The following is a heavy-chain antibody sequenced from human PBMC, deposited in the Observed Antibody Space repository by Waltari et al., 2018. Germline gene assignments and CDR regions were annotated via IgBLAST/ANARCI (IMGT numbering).Heavy chain of an antibody. J-gene: IGHJ4*02. Sequence: QVQLVQSGAEVKQPGSSVKVSCKASGGTFSSYAISWVRQAPGQGLEWMGGIIPIFGTANYAQKFQGRVTITTDESTSTAYMELSSLRSEDTAVYYCARDRGIAAAKMGGGYFDYWGQGTLVTVSS. CDR2: IIPIFGTA. CDR3: ARDRGIAAAKMGGGYFDY. CDR1: GGTFSSYA. D-gene: IGHD6-13*01. V-gene: IGHV1-69*05.